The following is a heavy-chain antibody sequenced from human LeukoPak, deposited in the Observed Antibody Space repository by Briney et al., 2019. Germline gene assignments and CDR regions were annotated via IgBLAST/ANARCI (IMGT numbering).Heavy chain of an antibody. CDR1: GGSFSGYY. CDR3: ARVNYDILTGYSEGAFDI. Sequence: SETLSLTCAVYGGSFSGYYWSWIRQPPGKGLEWIGEINHSGSTNYNPSLKSRVTISVDTSKNQFSLKLSSVTAADTAVYYCARVNYDILTGYSEGAFDIWGQGTMVTVSS. CDR2: INHSGST. V-gene: IGHV4-34*01. D-gene: IGHD3-9*01. J-gene: IGHJ3*02.